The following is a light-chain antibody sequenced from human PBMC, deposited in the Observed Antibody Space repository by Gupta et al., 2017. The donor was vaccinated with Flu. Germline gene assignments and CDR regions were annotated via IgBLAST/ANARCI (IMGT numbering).Light chain of an antibody. CDR3: IQALQTPQT. CDR2: SGS. J-gene: IGKJ1*01. V-gene: IGKV2-28*01. Sequence: ISCRSSQSLLHSNGYNYLDWYRQRPVQSPRLLIYSGSNRASGVPDRFSGSGSGTDFTLKISRVEAEDVGIYYCIQALQTPQTFGQGTKVEI. CDR1: QSLLHSNGYNY.